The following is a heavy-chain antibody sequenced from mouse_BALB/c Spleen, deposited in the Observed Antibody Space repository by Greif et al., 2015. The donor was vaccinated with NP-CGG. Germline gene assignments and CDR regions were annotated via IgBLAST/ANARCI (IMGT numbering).Heavy chain of an antibody. D-gene: IGHD1-1*01. Sequence: VQVVESGAELVRPGASVKLSCKASGYTFTSYWINWVKQRPGQGLEWIGNIYPSDSYTNYNQKFKDKATLTVDKSSSTAYMQLSSPTSEDSAVYYCTRDYGSSSFYAMDYWGQGTSVTVSS. CDR2: IYPSDSYT. CDR1: GYTFTSYW. J-gene: IGHJ4*01. V-gene: IGHV1-69*02. CDR3: TRDYGSSSFYAMDY.